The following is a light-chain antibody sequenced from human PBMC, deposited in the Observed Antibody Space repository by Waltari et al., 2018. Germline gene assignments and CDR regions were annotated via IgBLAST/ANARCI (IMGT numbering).Light chain of an antibody. CDR1: QGISIN. CDR3: QQYNQWPYT. CDR2: AAS. V-gene: IGKV3-15*01. Sequence: DIVMTQSPVTLSVSPGERATLSCRASQGISINLAWYQQIPGQAPRLLIYAASTTATGVSARFSGTGSGTDFTLTISNLQSEDFAVYFCQQYNQWPYTFGQGTRLELK. J-gene: IGKJ2*01.